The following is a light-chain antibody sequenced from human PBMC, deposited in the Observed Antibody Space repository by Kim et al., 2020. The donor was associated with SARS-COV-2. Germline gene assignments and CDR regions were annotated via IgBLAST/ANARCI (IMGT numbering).Light chain of an antibody. V-gene: IGLV3-1*01. CDR3: QAWDSSIL. J-gene: IGLJ2*01. CDR1: KLGDKY. Sequence: VSVSPGQTASITCSGDKLGDKYACWYQQKPSQSPVLVIYQDSKRPSGIPERFSGSNSGNTATLTISGTQAMDEADYYCQAWDSSILFGGGTQLTVL. CDR2: QDS.